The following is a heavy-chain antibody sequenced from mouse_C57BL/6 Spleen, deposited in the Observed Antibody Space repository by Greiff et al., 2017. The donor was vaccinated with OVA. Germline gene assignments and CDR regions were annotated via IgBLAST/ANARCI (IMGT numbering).Heavy chain of an antibody. D-gene: IGHD3-2*02. Sequence: QVQLQQPGAELVKPGASVKMSCKASGYTFTSYWITWVKPRPGQGLEWIGDIYPGSGSTNYNEKFKSKATLTVDTSSSTAYMQLSSLTSEDSAVYYCARGDSSCSYYFDYWGQGTTLTVSS. CDR3: ARGDSSCSYYFDY. CDR1: GYTFTSYW. V-gene: IGHV1-55*01. CDR2: IYPGSGST. J-gene: IGHJ2*01.